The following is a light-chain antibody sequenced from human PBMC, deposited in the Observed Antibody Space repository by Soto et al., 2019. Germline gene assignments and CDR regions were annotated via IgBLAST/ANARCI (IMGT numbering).Light chain of an antibody. V-gene: IGLV6-57*02. J-gene: IGLJ3*02. CDR2: EHN. CDR3: QSYDSTNWV. Sequence: NFMLTQPHSVSESPGKTVAISCTASSGSMASNYVQWYQQRPGSAPTTVIYEHNQRPSGVPDRFSGSIDISSNSASLTISGLKTEDEADYYCQSYDSTNWVFGGGTKLAGL. CDR1: SGSMASNY.